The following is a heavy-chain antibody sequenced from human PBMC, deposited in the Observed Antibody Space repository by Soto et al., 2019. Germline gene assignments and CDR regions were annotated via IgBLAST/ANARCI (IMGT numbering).Heavy chain of an antibody. V-gene: IGHV4-39*07. CDR2: ISYSGST. CDR1: GGSISSNDYY. Sequence: SETLSLTCTVSGGSISSNDYYWGWIRQPPGKGLEWIGSISYSGSTNYNPSLKSRVTISVDTSKNQFSLKLTSVTAADTAVYYCARDKITGLFDYWGQGTLVTVSS. J-gene: IGHJ4*02. CDR3: ARDKITGLFDY. D-gene: IGHD2-8*02.